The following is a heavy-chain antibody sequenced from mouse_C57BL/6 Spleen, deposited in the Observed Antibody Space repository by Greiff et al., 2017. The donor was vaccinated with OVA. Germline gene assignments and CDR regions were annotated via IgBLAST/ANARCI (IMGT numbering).Heavy chain of an antibody. CDR1: GYAFSSSW. CDR3: ARGEVYAGFAY. D-gene: IGHD1-1*01. J-gene: IGHJ3*01. V-gene: IGHV1-82*01. CDR2: IYPGDGDT. Sequence: QVQLQQSGPELVKPGASVKISCKASGYAFSSSWMNWVKQRPGKGLEWIGRIYPGDGDTNYNGKFKGKATLTADKSSSTAYMQLSSLTSEDSAVYCCARGEVYAGFAYWGQGTLVTVSA.